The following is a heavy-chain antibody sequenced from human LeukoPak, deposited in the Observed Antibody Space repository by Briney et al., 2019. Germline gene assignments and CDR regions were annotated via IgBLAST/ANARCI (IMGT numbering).Heavy chain of an antibody. Sequence: GGSLRLSCAASGFTFSGYNMIWVRQAPGKGLEWVSYITRNSGTISYADSVKGRFTVSRGNAENSLYLQMNSLRDGDTAVYYCARDYYDSSGYWTSDYWGQGTLVTVSS. J-gene: IGHJ4*02. CDR1: GFTFSGYN. CDR3: ARDYYDSSGYWTSDY. CDR2: ITRNSGTI. V-gene: IGHV3-48*02. D-gene: IGHD3-22*01.